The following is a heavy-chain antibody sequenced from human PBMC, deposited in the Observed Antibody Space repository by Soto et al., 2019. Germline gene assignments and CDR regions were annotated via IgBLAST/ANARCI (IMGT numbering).Heavy chain of an antibody. V-gene: IGHV3-30*18. CDR2: ISYDGSNK. Sequence: QVQLVESGGGVVQPGRSLRLSCAASGFTFSSYGMHWVRQAPGKGLEWVAVISYDGSNKYYADSVKGRFTISRDNSKNTLYLQMNSLRAEDSAVYCCAKAHYYGSGSLWFDPWGQGTLVTVSS. D-gene: IGHD3-10*01. J-gene: IGHJ5*02. CDR3: AKAHYYGSGSLWFDP. CDR1: GFTFSSYG.